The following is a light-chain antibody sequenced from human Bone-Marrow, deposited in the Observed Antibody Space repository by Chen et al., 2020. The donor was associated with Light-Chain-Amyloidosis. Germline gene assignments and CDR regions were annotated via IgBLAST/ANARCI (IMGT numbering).Light chain of an antibody. V-gene: IGLV3-21*02. Sequence: SYVLTQPSSVSVAPGQTAKIACGGNNIGSTSVHWYQQTPGQAPLLVVHDDSDRPSGIPERLSGSNSGNTATLTISRVEAGDEADYYCQVWDSSSDRSVFGGGTKLTVL. J-gene: IGLJ3*02. CDR3: QVWDSSSDRSV. CDR1: NIGSTS. CDR2: DDS.